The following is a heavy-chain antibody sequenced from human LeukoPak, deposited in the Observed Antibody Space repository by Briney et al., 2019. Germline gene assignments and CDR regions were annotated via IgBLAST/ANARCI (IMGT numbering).Heavy chain of an antibody. CDR1: GFTFSNYS. Sequence: GGSLRLSCAASGFTFSNYSMNWVRQAPGKGLEWVSSISSRSSYIYYADSVKGRFTISRDNSKNTLYLQMNSLRAEDTAVYYCAKDRWLAHDAFDIWGQGTMVTVSS. CDR2: ISSRSSYI. D-gene: IGHD6-19*01. CDR3: AKDRWLAHDAFDI. V-gene: IGHV3-21*04. J-gene: IGHJ3*02.